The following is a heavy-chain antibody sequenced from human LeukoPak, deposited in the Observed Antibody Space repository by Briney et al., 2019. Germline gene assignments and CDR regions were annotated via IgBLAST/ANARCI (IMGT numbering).Heavy chain of an antibody. D-gene: IGHD6-13*01. CDR1: GYTFTIYA. Sequence: ASVTVSCKASGYTFTIYAMNWVRQAPGQGLEGMGWINTNTGNPTYAPRFTGRFVFSLDTSVSTAYLQISSLKAEDTAVYYSARVGIRIAASRPTNWFDPWGQGTLVTVS. CDR3: ARVGIRIAASRPTNWFDP. V-gene: IGHV7-4-1*02. CDR2: INTNTGNP. J-gene: IGHJ5*02.